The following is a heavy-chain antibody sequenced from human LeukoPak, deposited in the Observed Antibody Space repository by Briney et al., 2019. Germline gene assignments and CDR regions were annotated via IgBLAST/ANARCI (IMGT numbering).Heavy chain of an antibody. CDR1: GYTLTELS. J-gene: IGHJ4*02. V-gene: IGHV1-24*01. CDR2: FDPEDGET. Sequence: ASVKVSCKVSGYTLTELSMHWVRQAPGKGLEWMGGFDPEDGETIYAQKFQGRVTMTEDTSTDTAYMELSSLRSEDTAVYYCATDPALNSKWELPNWGQGTLVTVSS. D-gene: IGHD1-26*01. CDR3: ATDPALNSKWELPN.